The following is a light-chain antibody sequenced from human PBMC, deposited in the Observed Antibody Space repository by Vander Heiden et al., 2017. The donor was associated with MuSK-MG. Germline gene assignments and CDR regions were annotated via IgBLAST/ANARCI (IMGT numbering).Light chain of an antibody. J-gene: IGKJ4*01. V-gene: IGKV1-5*03. CDR1: QSISPW. CDR2: KAS. Sequence: DIQITQSPSTLSASAGDRVTITCRASQSISPWLSWYQQKPGKAPKILIYKASSVENGVPFRFSGSGSGAQFTLTIISLQPDDVGTYYCHQEHSYGLTFGGGTKVEIK. CDR3: HQEHSYGLT.